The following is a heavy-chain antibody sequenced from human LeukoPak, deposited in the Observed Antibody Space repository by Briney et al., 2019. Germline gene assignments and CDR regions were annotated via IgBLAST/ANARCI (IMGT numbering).Heavy chain of an antibody. CDR3: AKDPEVDTAMVSERYFDY. CDR1: GFTFSSYS. Sequence: PGGSLRLSCVVSGFTFSSYSMSWVRQAPGKGLEWVSSISSSSSYIYYADSLKGRFTISRDNSKNTLYLQMNSLRAEDTAVYYCAKDPEVDTAMVSERYFDYWGQGTLVTVSS. CDR2: ISSSSSYI. V-gene: IGHV3-21*04. J-gene: IGHJ4*02. D-gene: IGHD5-18*01.